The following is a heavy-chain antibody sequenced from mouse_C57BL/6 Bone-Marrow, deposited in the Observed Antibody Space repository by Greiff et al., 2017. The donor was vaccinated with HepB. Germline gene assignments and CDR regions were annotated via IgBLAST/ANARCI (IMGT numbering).Heavy chain of an antibody. J-gene: IGHJ2*01. CDR1: GFSLTSYG. D-gene: IGHD1-1*01. CDR2: IWSGGST. Sequence: QVQLKQSGPGLVQPSQSLSITCTVSGFSLTSYGVHWVRQSPEKGLEWLGVIWSGGSTDYNAAFISRLSISKDNSKSQVFFKMNSLQADDTAIYYCARNSFYYYGSSSYFDYWGQGTTLTVSS. V-gene: IGHV2-2*01. CDR3: ARNSFYYYGSSSYFDY.